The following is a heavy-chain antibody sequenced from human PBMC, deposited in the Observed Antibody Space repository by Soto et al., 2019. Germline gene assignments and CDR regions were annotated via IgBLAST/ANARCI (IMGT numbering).Heavy chain of an antibody. CDR2: IKEDGSEK. J-gene: IGHJ6*02. CDR1: GFRISNYF. D-gene: IGHD3-10*01. Sequence: VRLVESGGGLVQPGGSLRLSCVGSGFRISNYFMSWVRQAPGKGLEWVANIKEDGSEKYYVESVKGRFTISRDNAKNSLYLQVNSLRDEDTAVYYCARPRFRGMDVWGQGTTVTVSS. CDR3: ARPRFRGMDV. V-gene: IGHV3-7*03.